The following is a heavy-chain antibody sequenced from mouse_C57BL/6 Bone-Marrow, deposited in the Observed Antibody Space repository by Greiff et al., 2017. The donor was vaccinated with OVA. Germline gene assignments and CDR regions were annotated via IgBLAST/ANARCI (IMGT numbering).Heavy chain of an antibody. D-gene: IGHD1-1*01. Sequence: QVQLQQPGAELVRPGSSVKLSCKASGYTFTSYWMHWVKQRPIQGLEWIGNIDPSDSETHYNQKFKDKATLTVDKSSSTAYMQLSSLTSEDSAVYYCAISEDYYGPLDYWGQGTTLTVSS. CDR3: AISEDYYGPLDY. CDR1: GYTFTSYW. V-gene: IGHV1-52*01. CDR2: IDPSDSET. J-gene: IGHJ2*01.